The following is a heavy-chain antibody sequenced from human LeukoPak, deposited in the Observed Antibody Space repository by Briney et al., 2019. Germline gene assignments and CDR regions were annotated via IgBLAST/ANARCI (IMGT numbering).Heavy chain of an antibody. Sequence: GGSLRLPCAASGFDFFTYGMHWVRQAPGKGLEWVAVIWYDGSNKYYADSVKGRFTISRDNSKSTLSLQMNSLRAEDTAVYYCARVIRGFGAVDYWGQGTLVTVSS. V-gene: IGHV3-33*01. CDR1: GFDFFTYG. D-gene: IGHD3-10*01. CDR2: IWYDGSNK. CDR3: ARVIRGFGAVDY. J-gene: IGHJ4*02.